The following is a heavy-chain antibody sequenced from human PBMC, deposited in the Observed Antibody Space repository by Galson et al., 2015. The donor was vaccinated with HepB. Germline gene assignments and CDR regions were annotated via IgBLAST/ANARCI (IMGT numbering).Heavy chain of an antibody. Sequence: SETLSLTCTVSGGSISSSSYYWGWIRQPPGKGLEWIGSIYYSGSTYYNPSLKSRVTISVDTSKNQFSLKLSSVTAADTAVYYCARHRGNYYDSSGYYRPYDAFDIWGQGTMVTVSS. J-gene: IGHJ3*02. CDR3: ARHRGNYYDSSGYYRPYDAFDI. CDR2: IYYSGST. D-gene: IGHD3-22*01. CDR1: GGSISSSSYY. V-gene: IGHV4-39*01.